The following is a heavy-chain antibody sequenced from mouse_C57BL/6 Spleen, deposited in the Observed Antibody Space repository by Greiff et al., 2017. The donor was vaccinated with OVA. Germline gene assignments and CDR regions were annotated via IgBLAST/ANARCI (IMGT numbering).Heavy chain of an antibody. V-gene: IGHV1-9*01. CDR2: ILPGSGST. J-gene: IGHJ4*01. D-gene: IGHD1-1*01. CDR1: GYTFTGYW. CDR3: ARRDYYYGSFYAMDY. Sequence: VQLQQSGAELMKPGASVKLSCKATGYTFTGYWIEWVKQRPGHSLEWIGEILPGSGSTNYNEKFKGKATFTADTSSNTAYMQLSSLTTEDSAIYSCARRDYYYGSFYAMDYWGQGTSVTVSS.